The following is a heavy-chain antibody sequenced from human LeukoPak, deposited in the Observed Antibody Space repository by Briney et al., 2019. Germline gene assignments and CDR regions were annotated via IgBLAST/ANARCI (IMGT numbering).Heavy chain of an antibody. CDR2: IYYSGST. J-gene: IGHJ4*02. V-gene: IGHV4-61*08. CDR1: GGSMSSGDYY. CDR3: ARSVLLWFGELSFFDY. D-gene: IGHD3-10*01. Sequence: SQTLSLTCTVSGGSMSSGDYYWSWIRQPPGKGLEWIGYIYYSGSTNYNPSLKSRVTISVDTSKNQFSLKLSSVTAADTAVYYCARSVLLWFGELSFFDYWGQGTLVTVSS.